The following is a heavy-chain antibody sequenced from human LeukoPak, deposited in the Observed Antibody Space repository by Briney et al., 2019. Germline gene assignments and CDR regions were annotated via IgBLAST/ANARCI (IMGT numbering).Heavy chain of an antibody. CDR2: IYHSGST. CDR3: ARVAVAGTAPYFDY. Sequence: SETLSLTCAASGYSLSSGYYWGWIRPPPGKGLEWIGSIYHSGSTYYKPSLKRRVTISEDTTKKKFSLKLSSVTAADTAVYYCARVAVAGTAPYFDYWGQGTLVTVSS. J-gene: IGHJ4*02. V-gene: IGHV4-38-2*01. CDR1: GYSLSSGYY. D-gene: IGHD6-19*01.